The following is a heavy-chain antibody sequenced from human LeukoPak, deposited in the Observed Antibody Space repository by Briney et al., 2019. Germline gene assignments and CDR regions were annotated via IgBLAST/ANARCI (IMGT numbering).Heavy chain of an antibody. V-gene: IGHV3-23*01. CDR1: DFTFSFYA. Sequence: PGGSLRLSCAVSDFTFSFYAMSWVRQAPGKGLEWVAGITSSGNTTYYADPVKGRFTISRDNSNNILHLQMNSLRAEDTAIYYCAKDFGGSDYDWYFDLWGRGIVATVSS. D-gene: IGHD1-26*01. J-gene: IGHJ2*01. CDR2: ITSSGNTT. CDR3: AKDFGGSDYDWYFDL.